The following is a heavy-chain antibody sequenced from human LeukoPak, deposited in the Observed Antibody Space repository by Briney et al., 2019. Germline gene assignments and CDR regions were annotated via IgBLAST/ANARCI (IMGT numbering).Heavy chain of an antibody. CDR3: ARDLNWETY. D-gene: IGHD7-27*01. V-gene: IGHV3-7*01. J-gene: IGHJ4*02. CDR2: IKPDGSQT. CDR1: GFTFSSYE. Sequence: GGSLRLSCAASGFTFSSYEMNWARQAPGKGLEWVANIKPDGSQTYYVDSVKGRFTISRDNAKNSLYLQMNSLRAEDTAVYYCARDLNWETYWGQGTLVTVSS.